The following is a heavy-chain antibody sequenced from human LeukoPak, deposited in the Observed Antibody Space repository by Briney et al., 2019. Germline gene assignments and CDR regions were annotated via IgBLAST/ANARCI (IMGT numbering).Heavy chain of an antibody. J-gene: IGHJ4*02. CDR1: GGSFSGSY. CDR3: ARGSVAAADY. V-gene: IGHV4-34*01. Sequence: SETLSLACAVYGGSFSGSYCSWIRQPPGKGLEWIGEINHSGSTNYNPSLKSRVTISVDTSKNQFSLKLSSVTAADTAVYYCARGSVAAADYWGQGTLVTVSS. D-gene: IGHD6-25*01. CDR2: INHSGST.